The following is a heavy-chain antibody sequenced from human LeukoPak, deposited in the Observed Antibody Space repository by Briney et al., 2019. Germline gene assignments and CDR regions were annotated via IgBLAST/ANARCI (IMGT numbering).Heavy chain of an antibody. Sequence: PGGSLRLSCAASGFTFDDYAMHWVRQAPGKGLEWVSGISWNSGSIVYADSVKGRFTISRDNAKNSLYLQMNSLRAEDTAVYYCAREPTTVTPIGYMDVWGKGTTVTVSS. CDR2: ISWNSGSI. CDR1: GFTFDDYA. CDR3: AREPTTVTPIGYMDV. V-gene: IGHV3-9*01. J-gene: IGHJ6*03. D-gene: IGHD4-17*01.